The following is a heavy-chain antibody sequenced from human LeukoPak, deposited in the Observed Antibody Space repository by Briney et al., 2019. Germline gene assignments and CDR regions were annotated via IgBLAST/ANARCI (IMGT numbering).Heavy chain of an antibody. J-gene: IGHJ4*02. CDR3: ARGGRWLQLGPLGY. Sequence: SETLSLTCAVYGGSFSGYYWSWIRQPPGKGLEWIGEINHSGGTNYNPSLKSRVTISVDTSKNQFSLKLSSVTAADTAVYYCARGGRWLQLGPLGYWGQGTLVTVSS. D-gene: IGHD5-24*01. CDR2: INHSGGT. CDR1: GGSFSGYY. V-gene: IGHV4-34*01.